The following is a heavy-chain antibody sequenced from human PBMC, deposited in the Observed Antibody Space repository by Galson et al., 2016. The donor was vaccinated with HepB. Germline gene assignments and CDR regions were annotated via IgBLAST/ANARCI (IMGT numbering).Heavy chain of an antibody. Sequence: ETLSLTCSVSGGSIGSSSLYWGWIRQPPGKGLEWIGSMYSSGTTYYNPSLERRFTISVDTSKNQFSLKVKYVTAADTAVYYRARHVHYNSPPIGFDSWGQGTLVTVSS. CDR3: ARHVHYNSPPIGFDS. CDR1: GGSIGSSSLY. CDR2: MYSSGTT. J-gene: IGHJ5*01. D-gene: IGHD1-14*01. V-gene: IGHV4-39*01.